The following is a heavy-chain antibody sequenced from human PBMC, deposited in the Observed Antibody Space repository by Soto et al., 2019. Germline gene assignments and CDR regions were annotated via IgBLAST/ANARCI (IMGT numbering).Heavy chain of an antibody. J-gene: IGHJ6*02. D-gene: IGHD6-6*01. CDR3: ARVYSSSSGYYYYGMDV. Sequence: ASVKVSCKASGYTFTSYGISWVRQAPGQGLEWMGWISAYNGNTNYAQKLQGRVTMTTDTSTSTAYMELRSLRSDDTAVYYCARVYSSSSGYYYYGMDVWGQGTTVTVS. V-gene: IGHV1-18*01. CDR1: GYTFTSYG. CDR2: ISAYNGNT.